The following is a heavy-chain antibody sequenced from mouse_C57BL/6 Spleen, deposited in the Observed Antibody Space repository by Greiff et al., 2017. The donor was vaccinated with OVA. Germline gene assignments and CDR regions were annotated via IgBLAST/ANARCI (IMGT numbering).Heavy chain of an antibody. CDR2: INPNNGGT. V-gene: IGHV1-22*01. CDR1: GYTFTDYN. CDR3: ASWDYGNYGAMDY. J-gene: IGHJ4*01. Sequence: EVQLQQSGPELVKPGASVKMSCKASGYTFTDYNMHWVKQSHGKSLEWIGYINPNNGGTSYNQKFKGKATLTVNKSSSTAYMELRSLTSEDSAVYYCASWDYGNYGAMDYWGQGTSVTVSS. D-gene: IGHD2-1*01.